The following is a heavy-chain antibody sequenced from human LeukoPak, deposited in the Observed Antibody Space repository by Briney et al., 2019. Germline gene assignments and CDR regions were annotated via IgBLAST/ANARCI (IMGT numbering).Heavy chain of an antibody. CDR2: IIPIFGTT. CDR1: GGTLSSYA. V-gene: IGHV1-69*13. D-gene: IGHD2-2*01. J-gene: IGHJ6*01. Sequence: SVKVSCKASGGTLSSYAISWVRKAPGQGLEWMGGIIPIFGTTKYSQKFQGRVTITAAESTGTASMDLHSLTSDDTAVYYCASRYCGSANCQWGDYYYYG. CDR3: ASRYCGSANCQWGDYYYYG.